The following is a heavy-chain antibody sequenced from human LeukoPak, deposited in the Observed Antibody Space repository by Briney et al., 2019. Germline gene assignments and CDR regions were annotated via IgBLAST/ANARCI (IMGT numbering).Heavy chain of an antibody. CDR3: VKDRCDGTTCPEV. D-gene: IGHD2-2*01. V-gene: IGHV3-23*01. CDR2: ISNSGDST. J-gene: IGHJ4*02. CDR1: GFTFTTYA. Sequence: GGSLRLSCAASGFTFTTYAMSWVRQAPGEGLEWVSGISNSGDSTYYSDSLKGRFTISRDNSKNALHLQMSNLRADDTALYYCVKDRCDGTTCPEVWGQGTLVTVSS.